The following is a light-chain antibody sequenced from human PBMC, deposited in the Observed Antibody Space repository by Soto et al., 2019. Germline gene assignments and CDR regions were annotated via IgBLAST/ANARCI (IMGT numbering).Light chain of an antibody. Sequence: IVLTQSPATLSLSLWQRATLSCRASQSVRSSLAWYQQKPGQAPRLLIHDASNRAAGIPARFSGSGSGTDFTLTIGSLEPEDFAVYYCQQRSNWPQITFGQGTRLEIK. J-gene: IGKJ5*01. CDR2: DAS. CDR1: QSVRSS. V-gene: IGKV3-11*01. CDR3: QQRSNWPQIT.